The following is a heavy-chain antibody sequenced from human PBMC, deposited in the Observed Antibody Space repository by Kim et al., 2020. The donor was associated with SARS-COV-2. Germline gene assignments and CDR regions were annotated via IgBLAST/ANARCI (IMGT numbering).Heavy chain of an antibody. CDR2: INHSGST. Sequence: SETLSLTCAVYGGSFSGYYWSWIRQPPGKGLEWIGEINHSGSTNYNPSLKSRVTISVDTSKNQFSLKLSSVTAADTAVYYCAGRRTLHCDFWGQGTLVTVSS. CDR1: GGSFSGYY. CDR3: AGRRTLHCDF. J-gene: IGHJ4*02. V-gene: IGHV4-34*01.